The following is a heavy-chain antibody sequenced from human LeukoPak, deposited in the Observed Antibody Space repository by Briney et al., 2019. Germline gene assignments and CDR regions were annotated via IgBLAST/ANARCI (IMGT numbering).Heavy chain of an antibody. D-gene: IGHD3-22*01. J-gene: IGHJ4*02. CDR1: GFIVNSNY. CDR3: ARGLYYYDSSGYYNYYFDY. Sequence: PGGSLRLSCAASGFIVNSNYMSWVRQAPGKGLEWVSVICSGGSTYYADSVKGRFTISRDNSKNTLYLQMNSLRAEDTAVYYCARGLYYYDSSGYYNYYFDYWGQGTLVTVSS. CDR2: ICSGGST. V-gene: IGHV3-53*01.